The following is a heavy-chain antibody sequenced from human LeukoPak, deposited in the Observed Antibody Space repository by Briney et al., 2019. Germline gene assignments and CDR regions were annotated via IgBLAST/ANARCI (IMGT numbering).Heavy chain of an antibody. D-gene: IGHD3-10*01. Sequence: GGTLRLSCAASGFTFSTYGMSWVRQAPGKGLEWVGFIRSKAYGGTTEYAASVKGRFTISRDDSKSIAYLQMNSLKTEDTAVYYCTRDKVVWFGERETAYNWFDPWGQGTLVTVSS. CDR1: GFTFSTYG. CDR2: IRSKAYGGTT. CDR3: TRDKVVWFGERETAYNWFDP. V-gene: IGHV3-49*04. J-gene: IGHJ5*02.